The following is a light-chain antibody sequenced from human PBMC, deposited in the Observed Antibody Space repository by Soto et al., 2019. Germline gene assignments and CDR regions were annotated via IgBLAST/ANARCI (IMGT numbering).Light chain of an antibody. Sequence: QPVLTQSSSASASLGSSVKLTCTLSSGHNSYIVAWHQQQPGKAPRYLMKLEGSGSYNKGSGVPDRFSGSSSGADRYLTVSNLQSEDEADYYCETWDSNTVVFGGGTKVTVL. CDR3: ETWDSNTVV. CDR1: SGHNSYI. CDR2: LEGSGSY. V-gene: IGLV4-60*03. J-gene: IGLJ2*01.